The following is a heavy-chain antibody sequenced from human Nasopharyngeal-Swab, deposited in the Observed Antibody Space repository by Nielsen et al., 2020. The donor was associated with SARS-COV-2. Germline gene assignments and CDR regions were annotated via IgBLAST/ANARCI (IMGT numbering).Heavy chain of an antibody. CDR2: IYYSGST. Sequence: SETLSLTCTVSGGSISSYYWSWIRQPSGKGLEWIGYIYYSGSTNYNPSLKSRVTISVDTSKNQFSLKLSSVTAADTAVYYCARAFPGSSGWYPFDYWGQGTLVTVSS. CDR3: ARAFPGSSGWYPFDY. D-gene: IGHD6-19*01. CDR1: GGSISSYY. J-gene: IGHJ4*02. V-gene: IGHV4-59*01.